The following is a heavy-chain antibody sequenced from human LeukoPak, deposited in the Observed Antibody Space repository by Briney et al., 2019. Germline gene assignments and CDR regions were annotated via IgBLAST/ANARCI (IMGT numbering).Heavy chain of an antibody. CDR3: ARETSLAGFASGLGFNY. CDR1: GFTFSSYA. Sequence: PGGSLRLSCAPSGFTFSSYAMSWVCQAPRKGLEWIGYIYGSGYTNYNPSLKSRVTMSIDTSKNHFSLNLTSVTAADTATYYCARETSLAGFASGLGFNYWGQGILVTVSS. CDR2: IYGSGYT. J-gene: IGHJ4*02. V-gene: IGHV4-59*01. D-gene: IGHD6-19*01.